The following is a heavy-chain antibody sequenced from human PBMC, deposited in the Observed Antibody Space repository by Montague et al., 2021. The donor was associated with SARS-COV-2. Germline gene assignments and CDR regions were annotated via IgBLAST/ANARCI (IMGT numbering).Heavy chain of an antibody. CDR2: IKQSGST. V-gene: IGHV4-34*01. CDR3: ARGHLSVSMVVVVFTSASYYFDS. D-gene: IGHD3-22*01. CDR1: GGSFGDDH. J-gene: IGHJ4*02. Sequence: SETLSLTCGVYGGSFGDDHWSWTRQTPGKGLEWIGDIKQSGSTNYNPSLKSRVTIPVDTSRNQFSLKLTSVTAADTAVYYCARGHLSVSMVVVVFTSASYYFDSWGQGALVTVSS.